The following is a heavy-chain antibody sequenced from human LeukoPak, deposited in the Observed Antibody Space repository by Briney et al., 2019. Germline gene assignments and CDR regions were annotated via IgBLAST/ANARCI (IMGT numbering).Heavy chain of an antibody. Sequence: GGSLRLSCAASGFTFSTYNINWVRQAPGKGLEWVSYIDSSGSNIHYADSVKGRFTISRDNAKNSLYLQMNSLRAEDTAVYYCARTKEMASISYFDSWGQGTLVTVSS. CDR1: GFTFSTYN. J-gene: IGHJ4*02. CDR2: IDSSGSNI. CDR3: ARTKEMASISYFDS. V-gene: IGHV3-48*04. D-gene: IGHD5-24*01.